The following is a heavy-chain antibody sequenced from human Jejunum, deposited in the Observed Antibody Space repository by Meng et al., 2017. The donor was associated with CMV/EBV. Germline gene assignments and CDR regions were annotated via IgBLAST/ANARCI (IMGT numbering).Heavy chain of an antibody. V-gene: IGHV1-2*02. J-gene: IGHJ4*02. CDR1: EDMFTDYY. CDR2: INPKTGDT. D-gene: IGHD1-26*01. Sequence: SEDMFTDYYVQWVRQAPGQGLEWMGWINPKTGDTNYAQKFQGRVIMTRDMSINTVHMELTRLRSDDTAVYYCAKDGGSYLDYYFDYWGQGTLVTVSS. CDR3: AKDGGSYLDYYFDY.